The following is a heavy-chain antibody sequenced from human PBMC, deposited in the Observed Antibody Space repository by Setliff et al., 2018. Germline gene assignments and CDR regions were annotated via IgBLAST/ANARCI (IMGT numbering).Heavy chain of an antibody. CDR1: GYTFSNYG. D-gene: IGHD3-10*01. J-gene: IGHJ4*02. CDR2: VTVYNGNT. Sequence: ASVKVSCKASGYTFSNYGVTWVRQAPGQGLEWMGWVTVYNGNTKYAQNLQGRLTLTTDISTSTAYMELGSLTTDDTAVYYCARVESMVRGKNILRHFDYWGQGIQVTVYS. CDR3: ARVESMVRGKNILRHFDY. V-gene: IGHV1-18*01.